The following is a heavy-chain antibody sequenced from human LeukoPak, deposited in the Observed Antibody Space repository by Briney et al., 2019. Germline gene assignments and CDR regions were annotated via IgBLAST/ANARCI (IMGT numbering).Heavy chain of an antibody. CDR1: GYTFTGYY. J-gene: IGHJ5*02. CDR2: INPNSGGT. CDR3: ARDTTRDSWFDP. Sequence: GASVKVSCKASGYTFTGYYMHWVRQAPGQGLEWMGWINPNSGGTNYAQKFQGRVTMTRDTSISTAYMELSGLRSDDTAVYYCARDTTRDSWFDPWGQGTLVTVSS. D-gene: IGHD1-26*01. V-gene: IGHV1-2*02.